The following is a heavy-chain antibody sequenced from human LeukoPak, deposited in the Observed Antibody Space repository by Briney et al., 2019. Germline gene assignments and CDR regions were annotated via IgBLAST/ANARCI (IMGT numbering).Heavy chain of an antibody. V-gene: IGHV4-30-2*01. D-gene: IGHD2-2*01. CDR3: ARGSVPTSWDNNWFDP. J-gene: IGHJ5*02. CDR1: GGSISSGGYY. Sequence: PSETLSLTCTVSGGSISSGGYYWSWIRQPPGKGLEWIGYIYHSGSTYYNPSLKSRVTISVDRSKNQFSLKLSSVTAADTAVYYCARGSVPTSWDNNWFDPWGQGTLVTVSS. CDR2: IYHSGST.